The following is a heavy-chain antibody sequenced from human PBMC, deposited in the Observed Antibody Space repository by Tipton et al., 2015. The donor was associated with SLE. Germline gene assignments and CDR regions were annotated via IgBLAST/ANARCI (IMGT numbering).Heavy chain of an antibody. D-gene: IGHD7-27*01. CDR3: ARDPGWGSLDY. CDR2: INGDGSNI. Sequence: GSLRLSCAASGFTFSNSWICWVLQAPGKGLECVAIINGDGSNINYVDSVKGRFTISRDNTKNSLYLQMNSLRADDSAVYFCARDPGWGSLDYWGQGTLVIVSS. V-gene: IGHV3-7*01. CDR1: GFTFSNSW. J-gene: IGHJ4*02.